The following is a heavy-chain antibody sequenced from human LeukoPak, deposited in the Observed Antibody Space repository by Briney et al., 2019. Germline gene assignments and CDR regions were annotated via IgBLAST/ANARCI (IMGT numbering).Heavy chain of an antibody. CDR3: ARVGYSYGQYVDY. CDR1: GGSISSYY. D-gene: IGHD5-18*01. CDR2: IYYSGST. J-gene: IGHJ4*02. Sequence: ETLSLTCTVSGGSISSYYWSWIRQPPGXGLEWIGYIYYSGSTNYNPSLKSRVTISVDTSKNQFSLKLSSVTAADTAVYYCARVGYSYGQYVDYWGQGTLVTVSS. V-gene: IGHV4-59*01.